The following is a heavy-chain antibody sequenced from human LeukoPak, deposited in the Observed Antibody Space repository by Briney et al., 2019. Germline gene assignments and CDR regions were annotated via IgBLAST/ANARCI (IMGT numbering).Heavy chain of an antibody. V-gene: IGHV3-21*01. J-gene: IGHJ6*03. CDR2: IMRSCRNI. D-gene: IGHD3-3*01. Sequence: GGTLRLSCGASGFSFGSYSMNWVRQAPGKALEWVSYIMRSCRNIYYADSVKRRFTIAGDNAKNSMYLQLSSLRAEDTAVYYCATTRAPSNGRVLYYMDVWGKGTTVTVSS. CDR3: ATTRAPSNGRVLYYMDV. CDR1: GFSFGSYS.